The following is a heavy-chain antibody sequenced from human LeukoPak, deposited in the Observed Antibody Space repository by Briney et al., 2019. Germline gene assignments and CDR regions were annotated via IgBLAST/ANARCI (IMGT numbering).Heavy chain of an antibody. Sequence: SETLSLTCTVSGGSISSYYWSWIRQPPGKGLEWIGYIYYSGSTNYNPSLTSRVTISVGTSKNQCSLTLSSVTAADTAVYYCARARNLGYCSSTSCRNWFDPWGQGTLVTVSS. CDR2: IYYSGST. D-gene: IGHD2-2*01. J-gene: IGHJ5*02. CDR3: ARARNLGYCSSTSCRNWFDP. V-gene: IGHV4-59*01. CDR1: GGSISSYY.